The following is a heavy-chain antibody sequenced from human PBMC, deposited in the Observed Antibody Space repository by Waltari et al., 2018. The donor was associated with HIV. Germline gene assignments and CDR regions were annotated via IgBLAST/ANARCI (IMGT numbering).Heavy chain of an antibody. CDR2: VFHSGST. D-gene: IGHD6-13*01. CDR3: ARQPAPDSTWFQIYFDY. J-gene: IGHJ4*02. Sequence: QVQLQESGPGLVKPSDTLSLTCAVSHFSISSGHYWGWIRPSPGKGLEWIGSVFHSGSTFYKPSFRSRVSISVDTSKNQFSLKLTSVTAADTAVYYCARQPAPDSTWFQIYFDYWGQGTVVTVSS. V-gene: IGHV4-38-2*01. CDR1: HFSISSGHY.